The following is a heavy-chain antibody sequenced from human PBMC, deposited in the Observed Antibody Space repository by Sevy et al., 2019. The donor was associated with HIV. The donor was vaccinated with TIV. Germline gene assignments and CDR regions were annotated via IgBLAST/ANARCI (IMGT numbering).Heavy chain of an antibody. J-gene: IGHJ4*02. CDR1: GFSFNRYA. Sequence: GESLKISCAASGFSFNRYAMHWVRQAPGKGLEWVAFIQYDGNDKYYADSMRGRFTISRDNSKNMLFLQMNSLRSEDTAMYYCAKNTAAAGAGGFDYWGQGTLVTVSS. V-gene: IGHV3-30*02. CDR3: AKNTAAAGAGGFDY. CDR2: IQYDGNDK. D-gene: IGHD6-13*01.